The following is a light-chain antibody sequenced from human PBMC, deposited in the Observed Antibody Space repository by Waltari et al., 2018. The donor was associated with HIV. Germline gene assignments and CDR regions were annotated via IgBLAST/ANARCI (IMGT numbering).Light chain of an antibody. V-gene: IGLV2-23*02. Sequence: QSALTQPASVSGSHGQSITLSCTPTSSAVASYNLVSWYQQHPGKAPKVMIYAVTKRPSGVSNRFSGSKSDNTASLTISGLQAEDEADYYCCSYAGTGTYVFGTGTKVTVL. CDR1: SSAVASYNL. CDR3: CSYAGTGTYV. CDR2: AVT. J-gene: IGLJ1*01.